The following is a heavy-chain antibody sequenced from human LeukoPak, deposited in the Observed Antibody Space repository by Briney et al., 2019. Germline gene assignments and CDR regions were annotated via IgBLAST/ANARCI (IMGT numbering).Heavy chain of an antibody. D-gene: IGHD3-9*01. Sequence: KPSETLSLTCTVSGGSISSYYWSWIRQPPGKGLEWIGYIYYSGSTNYNPSLKSQVTISVDTSKNQFSLKLSSVTAADTAVYYCARYPTHYDILTGYPESDAFDIWGQGTMVTVSS. CDR3: ARYPTHYDILTGYPESDAFDI. J-gene: IGHJ3*02. V-gene: IGHV4-59*01. CDR1: GGSISSYY. CDR2: IYYSGST.